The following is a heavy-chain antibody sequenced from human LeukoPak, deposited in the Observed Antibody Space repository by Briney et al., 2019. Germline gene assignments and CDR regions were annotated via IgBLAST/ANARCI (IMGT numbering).Heavy chain of an antibody. CDR2: INPSGGST. J-gene: IGHJ4*02. CDR3: ARELWFGELFAPFDY. D-gene: IGHD3-10*01. CDR1: GYTFTSYY. V-gene: IGHV1-46*01. Sequence: AASVKVSCKASGYTFTSYYMHWVRQAPGQGLEWMGIINPSGGSTSYAQRFQGRVTMTRDTSTSTVYMELSSLRSEDTAVYYCARELWFGELFAPFDYWGQGTLVTVSS.